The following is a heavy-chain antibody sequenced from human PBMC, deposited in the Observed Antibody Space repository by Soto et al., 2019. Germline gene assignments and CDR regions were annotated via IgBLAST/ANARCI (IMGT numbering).Heavy chain of an antibody. V-gene: IGHV3-30*18. J-gene: IGHJ3*02. Sequence: QVELVESGGGVVRPGRSLRLSCAASRCPFSYYAMHWVRQAPGKGLEFVAVLLDDGSKYYADSVKGRFTISKDNSMKTVDLEMSSLRPEDTALYYCAKEGTGLYNAFDIWGQGTMVTVS. CDR2: LLDDGSK. CDR1: RCPFSYYA. CDR3: AKEGTGLYNAFDI. D-gene: IGHD3-10*01.